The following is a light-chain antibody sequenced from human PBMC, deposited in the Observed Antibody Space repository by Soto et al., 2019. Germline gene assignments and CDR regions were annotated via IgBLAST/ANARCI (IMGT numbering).Light chain of an antibody. CDR2: DAS. CDR3: QYYNSCSVA. V-gene: IGKV3D-15*01. J-gene: IGKJ4*02. CDR1: QTVDSD. Sequence: DIEMTQSPATLSVSLGDRVTLSCRASQTVDSDLAWYQQKPGQPPKLLIYDASTRATGIPARFSGSQSGTEFTLTISSLLSDDFAAYYCQYYNSCSVAFGGGTKVEIK.